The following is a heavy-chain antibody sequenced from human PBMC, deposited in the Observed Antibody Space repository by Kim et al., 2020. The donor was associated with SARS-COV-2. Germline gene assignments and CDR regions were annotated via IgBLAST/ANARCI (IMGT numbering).Heavy chain of an antibody. CDR3: ARDTVGYYYDSSGLDY. D-gene: IGHD3-22*01. CDR1: GFTFSSYW. J-gene: IGHJ4*02. V-gene: IGHV3-7*01. Sequence: GGSLRLSCAASGFTFSSYWMSWVRQAPGKGLEWVANIKQDGSEKYYVDSVKGRFTISRDNAKNSLYLQMNSLRAEDTAVYYCARDTVGYYYDSSGLDYWGQGTLVTVSS. CDR2: IKQDGSEK.